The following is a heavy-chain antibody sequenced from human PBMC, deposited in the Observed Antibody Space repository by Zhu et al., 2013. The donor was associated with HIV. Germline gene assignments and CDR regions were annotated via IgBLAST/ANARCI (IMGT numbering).Heavy chain of an antibody. J-gene: IGHJ2*01. CDR3: ARDDYGDSKGPFDL. D-gene: IGHD4-17*01. V-gene: IGHV1-18*01. CDR1: GYTFNNYG. Sequence: QGELVQSEAEMKKAGASVKVSCRASGYTFNNYGVTWVRQAPGQGLEWLGWVSVYIGNTYFAQKFRDRLTLTTDTSTATAYMELKNLMSDDTAFYYCARDDYGDSKGPFDLWGRGTLVTVSS. CDR2: VSVYIGNT.